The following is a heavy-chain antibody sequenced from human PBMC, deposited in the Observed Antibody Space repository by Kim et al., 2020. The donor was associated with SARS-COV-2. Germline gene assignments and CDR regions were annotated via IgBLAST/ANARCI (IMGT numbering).Heavy chain of an antibody. D-gene: IGHD6-13*01. J-gene: IGHJ6*02. CDR1: GYTFTSYG. Sequence: ASVKVSCKASGYTFTSYGISWVRQAPGQGLEWMGWISGYNGDTNYAQKLQGRVIMTTDTSTSIAYMELRSLRSDDTAVYYCARDRGAAAGYESHYYHGMDVWGQGTTVTVSS. V-gene: IGHV1-18*01. CDR3: ARDRGAAAGYESHYYHGMDV. CDR2: ISGYNGDT.